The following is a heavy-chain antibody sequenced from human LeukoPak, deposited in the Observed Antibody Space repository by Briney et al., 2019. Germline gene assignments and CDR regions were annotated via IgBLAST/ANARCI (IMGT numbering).Heavy chain of an antibody. V-gene: IGHV3-30*03. CDR1: GFTFSSYS. D-gene: IGHD3-16*01. CDR2: ISYDGSNK. J-gene: IGHJ4*02. CDR3: ARESGGVPDY. Sequence: GGSLRLSCAASGFTFSSYSMNWVRQAPGKGLEWVAVISYDGSNKYYADSVKGRFTISRDNSKNTLYLQMNSLRAEDTAVYYCARESGGVPDYWGQGTLVTVSS.